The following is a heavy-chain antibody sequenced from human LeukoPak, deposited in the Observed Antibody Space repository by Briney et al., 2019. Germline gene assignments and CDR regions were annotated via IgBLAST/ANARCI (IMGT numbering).Heavy chain of an antibody. Sequence: SETLSLTCTVSGGSITSSSYYWAWIRQPPGKGLEWIGSFYYGGTTFYNPSLKSRVTISADTSKNQFSLKLTSVTAADTAVYYCARRVIVATLDYWGKGILVTVSS. J-gene: IGHJ4*02. CDR1: GGSITSSSYY. CDR3: ARRVIVATLDY. D-gene: IGHD5-12*01. CDR2: FYYGGTT. V-gene: IGHV4-39*01.